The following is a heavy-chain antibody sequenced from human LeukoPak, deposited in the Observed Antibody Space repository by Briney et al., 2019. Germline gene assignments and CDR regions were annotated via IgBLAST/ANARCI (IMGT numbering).Heavy chain of an antibody. CDR1: GGTISSGDYS. D-gene: IGHD5-18*01. CDR3: AREKGYGRYAMDV. Sequence: PSETLSLTCTVSGGTISSGDYSWSCIRQPPGQGLEWIVYIYYSGSTYYNPSLKSRIPISVDTSKNQFSLKVSSVTAADTAVYYCAREKGYGRYAMDVWGQGTTVTVSS. V-gene: IGHV4-30-4*01. CDR2: IYYSGST. J-gene: IGHJ6*02.